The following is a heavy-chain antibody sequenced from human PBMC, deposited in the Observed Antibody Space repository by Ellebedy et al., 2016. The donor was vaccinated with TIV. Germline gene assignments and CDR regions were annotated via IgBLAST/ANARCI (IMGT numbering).Heavy chain of an antibody. Sequence: GESLKISCAASGFTFSRYWMHWVRQTPGKGLEWVSVLYPDAKTNYTDSVNGRFIVSRDSSKNTLYLQMNSLTAEDTAVYYCARDPGGGGDFGDNWFDPWGQGTLVTVSS. V-gene: IGHV3-66*01. CDR3: ARDPGGGGDFGDNWFDP. D-gene: IGHD2-21*01. CDR1: GFTFSRYW. CDR2: LYPDAKT. J-gene: IGHJ5*02.